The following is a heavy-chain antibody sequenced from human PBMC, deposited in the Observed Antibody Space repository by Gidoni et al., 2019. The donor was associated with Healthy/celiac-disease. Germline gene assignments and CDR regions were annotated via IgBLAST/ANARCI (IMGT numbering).Heavy chain of an antibody. CDR2: SNPNSGGT. CDR3: ARDVDSSSWLPGD. J-gene: IGHJ4*02. V-gene: IGHV1-2*02. CDR1: EYTFTGYY. D-gene: IGHD6-13*01. Sequence: QVQLVQSGAEVKKPGASVKVSCKASEYTFTGYYMHWVRQAPGPGLEWMGWSNPNSGGTNYAQKFQGRVTMTRDTSISTAYMELSRLRSDDTAVYYCARDVDSSSWLPGDWGQGTLVTVSS.